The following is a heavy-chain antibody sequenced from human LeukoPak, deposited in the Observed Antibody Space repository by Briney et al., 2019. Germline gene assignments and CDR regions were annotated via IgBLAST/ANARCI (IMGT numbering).Heavy chain of an antibody. J-gene: IGHJ6*02. CDR3: ARLQTGYDFWSGYYSYYYYGMDA. D-gene: IGHD3-3*01. CDR1: GYKFNAYW. Sequence: GESLKISCKGSGYKFNAYWIAWVRQMPGKGLEWMGIIYPGDSDTRYSPSFQGQVTISADKSISTAYLQWSSLKASDTAMYYCARLQTGYDFWSGYYSYYYYGMDAWGQGTTVTVSS. CDR2: IYPGDSDT. V-gene: IGHV5-51*01.